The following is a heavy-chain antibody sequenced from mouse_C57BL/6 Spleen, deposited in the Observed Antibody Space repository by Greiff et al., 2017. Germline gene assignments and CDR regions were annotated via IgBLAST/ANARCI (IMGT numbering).Heavy chain of an antibody. Sequence: QVQLQQPGAELVKPGASVKLSCKASGYTFTSYWMHWVKQRPGRGLEWIGRIDPNSGGTNYNEKFKSKATLTVDKPSSTAYMQLSSLTSVVSAVSYGAREGNYGRYYYAMDYWGQGTSGTVSS. D-gene: IGHD1-1*01. V-gene: IGHV1-72*01. CDR3: AREGNYGRYYYAMDY. CDR2: IDPNSGGT. CDR1: GYTFTSYW. J-gene: IGHJ4*01.